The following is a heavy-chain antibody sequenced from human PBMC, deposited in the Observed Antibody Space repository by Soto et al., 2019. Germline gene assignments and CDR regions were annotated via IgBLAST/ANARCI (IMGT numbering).Heavy chain of an antibody. V-gene: IGHV3-11*01. J-gene: IGHJ4*02. CDR3: ARDVLGGCYFDY. Sequence: QVQLVESGGGLVKPGGSLRLSCAASGFTFSDYYMSWIRQAPGKGLEWVSYISSSGSTIYYVDSVKGRFTISRDNAKNSLYRHMNSLRAEHAAVYYCARDVLGGCYFDYWGQGTLVTVSS. CDR1: GFTFSDYY. D-gene: IGHD6-19*01. CDR2: ISSSGSTI.